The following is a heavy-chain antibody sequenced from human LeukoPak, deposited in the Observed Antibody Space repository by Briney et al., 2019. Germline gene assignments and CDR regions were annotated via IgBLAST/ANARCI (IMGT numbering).Heavy chain of an antibody. Sequence: GGSLRLSCAASGLSFSSYSMNWVRQAPGKGLEWVSVVYTGGTTYAADSVKGRFTISRDNSKNTIDLQMNSLRVNDTAVYYCARGIRSAWYFDYWGRGTRVTVSS. D-gene: IGHD3-3*01. J-gene: IGHJ4*02. CDR3: ARGIRSAWYFDY. CDR2: VYTGGTT. CDR1: GLSFSSYS. V-gene: IGHV3-53*01.